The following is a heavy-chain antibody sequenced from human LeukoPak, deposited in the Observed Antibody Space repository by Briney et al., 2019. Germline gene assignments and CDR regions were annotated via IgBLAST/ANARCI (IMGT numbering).Heavy chain of an antibody. CDR2: ISSSGSTI. V-gene: IGHV3-11*04. CDR3: AKSYGSGPFDY. J-gene: IGHJ4*02. CDR1: GFTFSDYY. D-gene: IGHD3-10*01. Sequence: GGSLRLSCAASGFTFSDYYMSWIRQAPGKGLEWVSYISSSGSTIYYADSVKGRFTISRDNSKNTLYLQMDSLRAEDTAVYYCAKSYGSGPFDYWGQGTLVTVSS.